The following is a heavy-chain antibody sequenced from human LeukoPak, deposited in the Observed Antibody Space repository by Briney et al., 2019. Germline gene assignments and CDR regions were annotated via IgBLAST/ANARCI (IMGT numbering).Heavy chain of an antibody. CDR1: GFSFTNYW. V-gene: IGHV5-51*01. Sequence: GESLKISCKASGFSFTNYWIGWVRQMPGKGLEWMGIIYPRDSDTKYSPSFQGQVTISADKSINTAYLQWNSLKASDTAMYYRARQPFDYWGQGTLVTVSS. CDR2: IYPRDSDT. CDR3: ARQPFDY. J-gene: IGHJ4*02.